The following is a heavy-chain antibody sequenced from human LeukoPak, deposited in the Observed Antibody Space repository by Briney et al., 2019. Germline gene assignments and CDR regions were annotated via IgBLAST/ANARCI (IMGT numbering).Heavy chain of an antibody. CDR2: INHSGST. Sequence: SETLSLTCAVYGGSFSGYYWSWIRQPPGKGLEWIGEINHSGSTNYNPSLESRVTISVDTSKNQFSLKLSSVTAADTAVYYCARVKDIQHVGDYVRMCWFDPWGQGTLVTVSS. CDR3: ARVKDIQHVGDYVRMCWFDP. CDR1: GGSFSGYY. V-gene: IGHV4-34*01. J-gene: IGHJ5*02. D-gene: IGHD4-17*01.